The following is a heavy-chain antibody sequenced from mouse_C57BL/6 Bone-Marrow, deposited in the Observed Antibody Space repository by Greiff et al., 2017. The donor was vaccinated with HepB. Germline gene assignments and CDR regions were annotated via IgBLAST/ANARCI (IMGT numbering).Heavy chain of an antibody. CDR1: GYTFTSYW. V-gene: IGHV1-72*01. Sequence: QVQLQQPGAELVKPGASVKLSCKASGYTFTSYWMHWVKQRPGRGLEWIGRIDPKSGGTKYNEKFKSKATLTVDKPSSTAYMQLSSLTSEDSAVYYCARSGLTGTQTYWYFDVWGTGTTVTVSS. CDR2: IDPKSGGT. D-gene: IGHD4-1*01. J-gene: IGHJ1*03. CDR3: ARSGLTGTQTYWYFDV.